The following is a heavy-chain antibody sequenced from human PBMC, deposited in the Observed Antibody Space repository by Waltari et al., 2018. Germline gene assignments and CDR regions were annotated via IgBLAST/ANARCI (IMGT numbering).Heavy chain of an antibody. J-gene: IGHJ4*02. CDR3: TRALWLGELYDY. CDR2: MKSDGSST. CDR1: GFTFTRYL. Sequence: EVQLDESGGGLVQPGGSLRLSCSASGFTFTRYLMNWVRQAPGRGLVVVARMKSDGSSTTYADSVKGRFTISRDNAKNTVYLQMNSLRVEDTAVYYCTRALWLGELYDYWGQGTLVTVSS. V-gene: IGHV3-74*01. D-gene: IGHD3-10*01.